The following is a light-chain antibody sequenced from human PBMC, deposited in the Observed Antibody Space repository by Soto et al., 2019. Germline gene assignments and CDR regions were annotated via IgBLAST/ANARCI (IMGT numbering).Light chain of an antibody. Sequence: DIQLTQSPSTLSASVGDRVTITCRASQSLNNRLAWYQQKPGKAPKLLIYDASTLESGVSSRFSGTGSETECTLPITDLQADDLATYFCHQYKTYSTFGQGTKVDI. CDR2: DAS. J-gene: IGKJ1*01. CDR1: QSLNNR. V-gene: IGKV1-5*01. CDR3: HQYKTYST.